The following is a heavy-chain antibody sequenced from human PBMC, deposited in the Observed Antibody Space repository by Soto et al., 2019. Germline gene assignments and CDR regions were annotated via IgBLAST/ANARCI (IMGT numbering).Heavy chain of an antibody. V-gene: IGHV3-30-3*01. J-gene: IGHJ6*02. Sequence: QVQLVESGGGVVQPGRSLRLSCAASGFTFSSYAMHWVRQAPGKGLEWVAVISYDGSNKYYADSVKGRFTISRDKSKNTLYLQMNSLRAEDTAVYYCARSSYDFWSGYRGGGMDVWGQGTTVTVSS. CDR1: GFTFSSYA. D-gene: IGHD3-3*01. CDR2: ISYDGSNK. CDR3: ARSSYDFWSGYRGGGMDV.